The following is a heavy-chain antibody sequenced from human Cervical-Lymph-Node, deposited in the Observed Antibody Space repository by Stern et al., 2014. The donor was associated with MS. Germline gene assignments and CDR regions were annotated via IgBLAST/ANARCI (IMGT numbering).Heavy chain of an antibody. CDR3: VRGFRGFDN. Sequence: EDQLVESGGGLVQPGGSLRLSCAASGFTLSDHYMDWVRQDPGKGLEWIARSRNKANGHTTEYAASVKGRFTISRDDSKNSLYLQMNSLKTADTAVYYCVRGFRGFDNWGQGTLVTVSS. CDR1: GFTLSDHY. J-gene: IGHJ4*02. CDR2: SRNKANGHTT. V-gene: IGHV3-72*01.